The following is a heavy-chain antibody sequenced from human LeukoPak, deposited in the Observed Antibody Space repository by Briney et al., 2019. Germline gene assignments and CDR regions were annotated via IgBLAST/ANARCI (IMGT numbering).Heavy chain of an antibody. Sequence: SETLSLTCTVSGGSISSYYWSWIRQPPGKGLEWIGYIYYSGSTNYNPSLKSRVTISVDTSKNQFSLKLSSVTAADTAVYYCARFSSSWYWSGDYWGQGTLVTVSS. CDR3: ARFSSSWYWSGDY. CDR1: GGSISSYY. V-gene: IGHV4-59*01. D-gene: IGHD6-13*01. J-gene: IGHJ4*02. CDR2: IYYSGST.